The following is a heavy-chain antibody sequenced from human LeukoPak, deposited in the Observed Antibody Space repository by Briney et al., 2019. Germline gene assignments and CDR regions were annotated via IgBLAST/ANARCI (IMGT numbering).Heavy chain of an antibody. Sequence: GGSLRLSCAASGFTFSDFGMHWVRQAPGKGLEWVALIWHEGTNEYYADSVKGRFTISRDNSKYMLYLEMNSLRVEDTAVYYCAKDAPGRKAAAGGEFDPRGQGTRVIV. J-gene: IGHJ5*02. CDR3: AKDAPGRKAAAGGEFDP. CDR1: GFTFSDFG. D-gene: IGHD6-13*01. CDR2: IWHEGTNE. V-gene: IGHV3-33*06.